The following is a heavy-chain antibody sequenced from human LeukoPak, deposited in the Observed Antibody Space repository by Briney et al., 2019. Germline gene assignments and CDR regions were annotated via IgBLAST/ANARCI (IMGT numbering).Heavy chain of an antibody. J-gene: IGHJ6*04. D-gene: IGHD6-6*01. V-gene: IGHV4-59*01. Sequence: SETLSLTCTDSGCSISSYYWSWIRQPPGKGLEWIGYIYYSGRTNYNPSLKSRVTISVDASKNQFSLKLSSVTAADTAVYYCARDPHPYSMSSFDVWGKGTTVTVSS. CDR1: GCSISSYY. CDR2: IYYSGRT. CDR3: ARDPHPYSMSSFDV.